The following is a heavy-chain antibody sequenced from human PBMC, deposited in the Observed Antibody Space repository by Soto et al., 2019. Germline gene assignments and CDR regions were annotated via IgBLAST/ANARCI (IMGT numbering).Heavy chain of an antibody. J-gene: IGHJ3*02. CDR3: ASEGAAGTSFDI. D-gene: IGHD6-13*01. CDR2: INPNSGGT. CDR1: GYTFTGYY. Sequence: ASVKVSCKASGYTFTGYYMHWVRQAPGQGLEWMGWINPNSGGTNYAQRFQGWVAMTRDTSISTASMELSRLRSDDTAVYYCASEGAAGTSFDIWGQGTMVTVSS. V-gene: IGHV1-2*04.